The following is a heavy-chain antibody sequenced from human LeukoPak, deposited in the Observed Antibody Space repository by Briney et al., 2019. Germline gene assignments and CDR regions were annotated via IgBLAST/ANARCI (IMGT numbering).Heavy chain of an antibody. D-gene: IGHD4/OR15-4a*01. V-gene: IGHV1-18*04. Sequence: ASVKVSCKASGYTFTGYYMHWVRQAPGQGLDWMGWITPYNGNTDYVQKVQGRVTMTADTSTSTAYMELRSLTSDGTAVYYCARLNSAANFLDYWGQGTLVTVSS. CDR3: ARLNSAANFLDY. J-gene: IGHJ4*02. CDR2: ITPYNGNT. CDR1: GYTFTGYY.